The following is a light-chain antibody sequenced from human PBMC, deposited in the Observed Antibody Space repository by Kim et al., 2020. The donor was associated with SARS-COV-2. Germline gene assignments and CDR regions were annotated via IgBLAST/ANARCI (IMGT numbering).Light chain of an antibody. CDR2: DVS. CDR1: SSDVGGYNY. J-gene: IGLJ3*02. V-gene: IGLV2-14*01. CDR3: SSYTSSSTWV. Sequence: QSALTQPASVSGSPGQSITISCTGTSSDVGGYNYVSWYQQHPGKAPKLMIYDVSKRPSGVSNRFSGSKSGNTASLTISGLQAEDEADYYCSSYTSSSTWVFGGGTKLT.